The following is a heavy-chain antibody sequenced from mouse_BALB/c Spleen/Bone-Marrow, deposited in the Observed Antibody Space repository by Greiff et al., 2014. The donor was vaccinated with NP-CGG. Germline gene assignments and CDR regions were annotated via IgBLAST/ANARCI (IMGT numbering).Heavy chain of an antibody. CDR2: ISDGGTYT. Sequence: VQLKESGGGLVKPGGSLKLSCAASGFTFSDYYMYWVRQTPEKRLEWVATISDGGTYTFYPDSVKGRFTISRDNAKNNLYLQMSRLQSEDTAMYYCTRSGKGYGAMDYWGQGTSVTVST. CDR1: GFTFSDYY. J-gene: IGHJ4*01. D-gene: IGHD2-10*02. V-gene: IGHV5-4*02. CDR3: TRSGKGYGAMDY.